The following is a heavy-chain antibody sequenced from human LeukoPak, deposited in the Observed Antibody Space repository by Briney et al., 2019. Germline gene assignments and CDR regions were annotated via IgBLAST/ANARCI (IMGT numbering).Heavy chain of an antibody. V-gene: IGHV4-34*01. J-gene: IGHJ6*03. CDR3: ARRKGQYYYYYMDV. Sequence: SETLSLTCVVYGGSFSGYYWSWIRQPPGKGLEWIGEINHSGSTNYNPSLKSRVTISVDTSKNQFSLKLSSVTAADTAVYYCARRKGQYYYYYMDVWGKGTTVTISS. CDR1: GGSFSGYY. CDR2: INHSGST. D-gene: IGHD1-14*01.